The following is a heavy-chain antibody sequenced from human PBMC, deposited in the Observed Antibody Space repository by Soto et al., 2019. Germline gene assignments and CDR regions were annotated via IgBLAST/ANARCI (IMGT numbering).Heavy chain of an antibody. CDR1: GFTFSSYA. D-gene: IGHD7-27*01. CDR3: AKVTQGPPTVGNF. Sequence: PGGSLRLSCAASGFTFSSYAMSWVRQAPGKGLEWVSGISDSGGSTFYADSVKGRFTISRDNSRNTLYLQMNSLRTDDTAIYYCAKVTQGPPTVGNFWGQGTLVTVSS. J-gene: IGHJ4*02. CDR2: ISDSGGST. V-gene: IGHV3-23*01.